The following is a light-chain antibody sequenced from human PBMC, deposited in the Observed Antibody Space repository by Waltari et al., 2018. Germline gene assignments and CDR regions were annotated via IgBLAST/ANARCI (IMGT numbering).Light chain of an antibody. CDR3: ASYIGSALEL. Sequence: QSALTQPASVSGSPGQSIPISCTGTNSDIGSSNYSPWYQQHPGKAPILIICDVTFRSAGVSHRFSGSKSGNTASLTISGLQAEDEADYFCASYIGSALELFGGGTRLTVL. J-gene: IGLJ3*02. CDR1: NSDIGSSNY. CDR2: DVT. V-gene: IGLV2-14*03.